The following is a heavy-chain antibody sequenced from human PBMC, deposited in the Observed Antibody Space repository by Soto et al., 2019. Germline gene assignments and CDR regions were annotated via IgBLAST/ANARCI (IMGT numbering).Heavy chain of an antibody. D-gene: IGHD3-16*01. CDR3: TTDRFVSSYYYYGMDV. CDR1: GFIVSSYG. CDR2: IWYDGSNK. V-gene: IGHV3-33*01. Sequence: GGSLRLSCAASGFIVSSYGMHWVRQAPGKGLEWVAVIWYDGSNKYYADSVKGRFTISRDDSKNTLYLQMNSLKTEDTAVYYCTTDRFVSSYYYYGMDVWGQGTTVTVSS. J-gene: IGHJ6*02.